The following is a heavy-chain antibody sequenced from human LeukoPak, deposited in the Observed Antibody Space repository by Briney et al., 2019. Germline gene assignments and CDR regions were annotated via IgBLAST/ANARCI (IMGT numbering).Heavy chain of an antibody. CDR3: ARSRVPAAHNWFDP. Sequence: APVKVSCKASGYTFTGYYMHWVRQAPGQGLEWMGWINPNSGGTNYAQKFQGRVTMTRDTSISTAYMELSRLRSDDTAVYYCARSRVPAAHNWFDPWGQGTLVTVSS. CDR2: INPNSGGT. CDR1: GYTFTGYY. J-gene: IGHJ5*02. D-gene: IGHD2-2*01. V-gene: IGHV1-2*02.